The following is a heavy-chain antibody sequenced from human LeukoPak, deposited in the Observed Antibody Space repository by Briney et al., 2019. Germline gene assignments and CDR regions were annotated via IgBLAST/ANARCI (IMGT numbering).Heavy chain of an antibody. J-gene: IGHJ4*02. Sequence: PGGSLRLSCAASGFTFDDYAMHWVRQAPGKGLEWVSGISWNSGSIGYADSVKGRFTICRDNAKNSLYLQMNSLRAEDTALYYCAKERYSNYVPKPFDYWGQGTLVTVSS. CDR1: GFTFDDYA. CDR2: ISWNSGSI. D-gene: IGHD4-11*01. CDR3: AKERYSNYVPKPFDY. V-gene: IGHV3-9*01.